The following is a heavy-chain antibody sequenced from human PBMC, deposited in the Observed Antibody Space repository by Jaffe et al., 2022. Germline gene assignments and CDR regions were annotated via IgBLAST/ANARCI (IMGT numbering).Heavy chain of an antibody. Sequence: EVQVMESGGGLEKPGGSLRLSCAASGFNVSEAWMTWVRQAPGKGLEWVGRIYSRSDGETTDYAAPVKGRFSISRDASKNTMFLQMNSLKNEDTAVYYCATDIPEAPTDYWGQGTLVTVSS. V-gene: IGHV3-15*01. J-gene: IGHJ4*02. CDR2: IYSRSDGETT. D-gene: IGHD2-21*01. CDR1: GFNVSEAW. CDR3: ATDIPEAPTDY.